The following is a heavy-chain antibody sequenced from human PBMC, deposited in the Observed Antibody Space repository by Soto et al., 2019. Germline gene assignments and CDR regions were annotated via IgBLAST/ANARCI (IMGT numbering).Heavy chain of an antibody. CDR2: ISAGGGDT. Sequence: EAQLLESGGGVVQPGGSLRLSCAASGFIFSNFAMNWVRQAPGKGLEWVSGISAGGGDTYYADSGMGWFIISRDNYKDTLYLQMSGLRAEDTALYYCAYRVAEKSWCTTTSCFLIAFDIWGQGTMVTVSS. V-gene: IGHV3-23*01. CDR3: AYRVAEKSWCTTTSCFLIAFDI. J-gene: IGHJ3*02. CDR1: GFIFSNFA. D-gene: IGHD2-2*01.